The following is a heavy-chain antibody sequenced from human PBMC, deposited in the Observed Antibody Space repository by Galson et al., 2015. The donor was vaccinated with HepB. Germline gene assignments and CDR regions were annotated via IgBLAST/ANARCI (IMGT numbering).Heavy chain of an antibody. CDR2: TYYRSRWYN. V-gene: IGHV6-1*01. Sequence: CAISGDSVSSNSAAWNWIRQSPSRGLEWLGRTYYRSRWYNDYAVSVKSRITINPDTSKNQFSLQLNSVTPEDTAVYYCARHKYNWNLYYFDYWGQGTLVTVSS. CDR1: GDSVSSNSAA. D-gene: IGHD1-20*01. CDR3: ARHKYNWNLYYFDY. J-gene: IGHJ4*02.